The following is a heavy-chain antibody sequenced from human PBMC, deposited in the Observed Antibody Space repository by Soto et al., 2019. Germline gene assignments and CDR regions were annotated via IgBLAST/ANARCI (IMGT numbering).Heavy chain of an antibody. CDR3: ARGPSAIYYYYYYMDV. V-gene: IGHV3-33*01. D-gene: IGHD2-2*02. Sequence: GGSLRLSCAASGFTFSSYGMHWVRQAPGKGLEWVAVIWYDGSNKYYADSVKGRFTISRDNSKNTLYLQMNSLRAEDTAVYYCARGPSAIYYYYYYMDVWGKGTTVTVSS. CDR1: GFTFSSYG. J-gene: IGHJ6*03. CDR2: IWYDGSNK.